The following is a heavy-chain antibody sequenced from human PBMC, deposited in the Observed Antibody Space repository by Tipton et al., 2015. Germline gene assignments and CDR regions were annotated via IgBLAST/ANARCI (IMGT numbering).Heavy chain of an antibody. CDR1: GGSISSYG. D-gene: IGHD2-21*02. CDR2: IYDSGST. CDR3: ARFNCGGDCYSYRGWFDP. V-gene: IGHV4-59*07. Sequence: TLSLTCTVSGGSISSYGWTWIRQPPGKGLEWIGYIYDSGSTNYNPSLKSRVTISLDTSKNQFSLKLTSVTAADTALYYCARFNCGGDCYSYRGWFDPWGQGTLVTVSS. J-gene: IGHJ5*02.